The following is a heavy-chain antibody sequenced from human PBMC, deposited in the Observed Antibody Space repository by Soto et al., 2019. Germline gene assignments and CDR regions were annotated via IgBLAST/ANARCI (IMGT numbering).Heavy chain of an antibody. CDR1: GGSISSYY. V-gene: IGHV4-59*12. Sequence: PSETLSLTCTVSGGSISSYYWSWIRQPPGKGLEWIGYIYYSGSTNYNPSLKSRVTISVDTSKNQFSLKLSSVTAADTAVYYCASFYCSSTSCPFDYWGQGTLVTVSS. CDR3: ASFYCSSTSCPFDY. D-gene: IGHD2-2*01. CDR2: IYYSGST. J-gene: IGHJ4*02.